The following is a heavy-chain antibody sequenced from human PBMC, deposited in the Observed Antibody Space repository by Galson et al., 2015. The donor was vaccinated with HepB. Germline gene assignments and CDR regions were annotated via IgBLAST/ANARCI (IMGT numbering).Heavy chain of an antibody. D-gene: IGHD6-25*01. Sequence: SLRLSCAASGFTFSNAWMSWVRQAPGKGLEWVGFIRSKAYGGTTEYAASVKGRFTISRDDSKSIAYLQMNSLKTEDTAVYYCTRARSGLYFDYWGQGTLVTVSS. J-gene: IGHJ4*02. CDR1: GFTFSNAW. CDR2: IRSKAYGGTT. CDR3: TRARSGLYFDY. V-gene: IGHV3-49*04.